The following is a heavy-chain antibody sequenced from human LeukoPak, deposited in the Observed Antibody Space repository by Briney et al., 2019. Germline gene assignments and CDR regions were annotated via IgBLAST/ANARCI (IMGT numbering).Heavy chain of an antibody. D-gene: IGHD3-9*01. CDR2: IYPADSDT. CDR3: STRYDILTGPDY. CDR1: GYSFTTNW. V-gene: IGHV5-51*01. J-gene: IGHJ4*02. Sequence: GESLKISCKGSGYSFTTNWIGWVRQMPGKGLEWMGIIYPADSDTRYSPSFQGQVTISVDKSISTAYLQWASLKASDTAMYYCSTRYDILTGPDYWGQGTLVTVSS.